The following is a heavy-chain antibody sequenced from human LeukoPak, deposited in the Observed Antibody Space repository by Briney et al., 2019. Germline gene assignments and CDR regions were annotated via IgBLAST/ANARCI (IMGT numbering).Heavy chain of an antibody. Sequence: ASVKVSCKASGYTFTSYDINWVRLATGQGLEWMGWINLNSGNTAYAQKFQGRVTMTRDTSKSTVYMELGSLRSEDTAVYYCARGGDYMYNWFDPWGQGTLVTVSS. CDR2: INLNSGNT. J-gene: IGHJ5*02. D-gene: IGHD4-17*01. CDR3: ARGGDYMYNWFDP. V-gene: IGHV1-8*01. CDR1: GYTFTSYD.